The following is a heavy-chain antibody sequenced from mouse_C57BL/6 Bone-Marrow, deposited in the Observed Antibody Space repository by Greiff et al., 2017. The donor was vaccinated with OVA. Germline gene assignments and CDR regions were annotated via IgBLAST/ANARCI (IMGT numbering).Heavy chain of an antibody. D-gene: IGHD1-1*01. V-gene: IGHV1-80*01. CDR2: IYPGDGNT. CDR3: ARWGYYGYFDY. J-gene: IGHJ2*01. CDR1: GYAFSSYW. Sequence: QVQLQQSGAELVKPGASVKISCKASGYAFSSYWMNWVKQRPGKGLEWIGQIYPGDGNTNYNGKFKGKATLTADKSSSTAYMQLSSLTSEDSAVYFCARWGYYGYFDYWGQGTTLTVSS.